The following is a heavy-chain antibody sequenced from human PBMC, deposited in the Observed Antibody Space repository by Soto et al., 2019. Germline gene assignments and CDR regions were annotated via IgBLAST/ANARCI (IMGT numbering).Heavy chain of an antibody. CDR1: GGSISSGGYS. J-gene: IGHJ4*02. CDR2: IYHSGST. D-gene: IGHD3-10*01. CDR3: AREGLSTMVRGVFDY. V-gene: IGHV4-30-2*01. Sequence: SETLSLTCAVSGGSISSGGYSWSWIRQPPGKGLEWIGYIYHSGSTYYSPSLKSRVTISVDRSKNQFSLKLSSVTAADTAMYYCAREGLSTMVRGVFDYWGQGTLVTVSS.